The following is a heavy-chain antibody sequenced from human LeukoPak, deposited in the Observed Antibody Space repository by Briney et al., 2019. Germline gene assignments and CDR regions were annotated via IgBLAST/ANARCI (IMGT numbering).Heavy chain of an antibody. D-gene: IGHD3-10*01. CDR2: INHSGST. CDR1: GGSFSAYY. J-gene: IGHJ4*02. V-gene: IGHV4-34*01. CDR3: ARGSRGVRGVLDY. Sequence: PSETLSLTCTVYGGSFSAYYWTWIRQSPGKGLEWIGEINHSGSTNYNPSLQSRVTISVDTSKNQFSLKLDSVTAADTAVYYCARGSRGVRGVLDYWGQGTLVTVSS.